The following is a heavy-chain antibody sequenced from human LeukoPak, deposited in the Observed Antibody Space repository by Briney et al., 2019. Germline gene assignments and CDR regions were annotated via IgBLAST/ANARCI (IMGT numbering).Heavy chain of an antibody. CDR3: ARGGGLIVGATFDY. J-gene: IGHJ4*02. V-gene: IGHV4-59*08. D-gene: IGHD1-26*01. CDR1: GGSISSYY. CDR2: IYYTGTT. Sequence: SETLSLTCTVSGGSISSYYWSWIRQPPGKGLEWIGYIYYTGTTDQNPSLKSRVTISVDTSKNQLSLKLNSVTAADTAVYYCARGGGLIVGATFDYWGQGTLVTVSS.